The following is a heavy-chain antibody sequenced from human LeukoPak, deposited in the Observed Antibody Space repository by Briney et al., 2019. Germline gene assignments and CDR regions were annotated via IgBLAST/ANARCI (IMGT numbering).Heavy chain of an antibody. D-gene: IGHD3-22*01. CDR3: ARDHNYFDTTAYYGMDC. Sequence: ASVKVSCKASGYSFSGYYIHWVRQAPGQGLEWMGWINPNSGATNYAQKFQGTVTMTRDTSTNTAYMQLSRLRSDDTAVYYCARDHNYFDTTAYYGMDCWGQGTLVTVSS. CDR1: GYSFSGYY. J-gene: IGHJ4*02. V-gene: IGHV1-2*02. CDR2: INPNSGAT.